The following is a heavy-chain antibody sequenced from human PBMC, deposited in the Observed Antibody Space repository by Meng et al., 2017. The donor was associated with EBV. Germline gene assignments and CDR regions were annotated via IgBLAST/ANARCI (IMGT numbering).Heavy chain of an antibody. CDR2: IYYSGST. CDR3: ARGRYYGDYFWFDP. Sequence: QGKLQGPGPGLLKLSGTLSLSCPVSGGSVSSGSYYWSWIRQSPGKGLEWIGYIYYSGSTNYNPSLKRRVTISVDTSKNQFSLKLSSVTAADTAVYYCARGRYYGDYFWFDPWGQGTLVTVSS. D-gene: IGHD4-17*01. V-gene: IGHV4-61*01. CDR1: GGSVSSGSYY. J-gene: IGHJ5*02.